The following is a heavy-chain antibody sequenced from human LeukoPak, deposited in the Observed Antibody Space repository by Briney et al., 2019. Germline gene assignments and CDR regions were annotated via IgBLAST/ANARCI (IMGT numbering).Heavy chain of an antibody. CDR2: INPNTGGR. J-gene: IGHJ6*02. CDR1: GYTFTSYG. D-gene: IGHD2-15*01. V-gene: IGHV1-2*02. Sequence: ASVKVSCKASGYTFTSYGISWVRQAPGQGLEWMGWINPNTGGRNYGQKFQGRVTMTRDTSISTAYMELSGLKSDDTAVYYCARARGYCGGDTCHIYGMDVWGQGTTVTVSS. CDR3: ARARGYCGGDTCHIYGMDV.